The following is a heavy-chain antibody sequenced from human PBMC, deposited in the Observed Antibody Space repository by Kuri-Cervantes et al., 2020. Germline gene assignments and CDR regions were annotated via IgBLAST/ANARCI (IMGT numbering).Heavy chain of an antibody. CDR1: GFTFSGSA. D-gene: IGHD3-22*01. CDR3: TRHVLDYYDSSGYYPGYYGMDV. J-gene: IGHJ6*02. CDR2: IRSKANSYAT. Sequence: GESLKISCAASGFTFSGSAMHWVRQASGKGLEWVGRIRSKANSYATAYAASVKGRFTISRDDSKNTAYLQMNSLKTEDTAVYYCTRHVLDYYDSSGYYPGYYGMDVWGQGTTVTVSS. V-gene: IGHV3-73*01.